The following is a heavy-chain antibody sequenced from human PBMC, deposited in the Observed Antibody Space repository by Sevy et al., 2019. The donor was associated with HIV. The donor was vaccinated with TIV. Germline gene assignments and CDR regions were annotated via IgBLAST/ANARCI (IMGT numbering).Heavy chain of an antibody. V-gene: IGHV3-48*03. J-gene: IGHJ4*02. D-gene: IGHD3-3*01. Sequence: GGSLRLSCAASGFNFSSHKMNWIRQAPGKGLEWVAYISDGGAVIHYADSVKGRFTISRDNSKNSLYLQMNSLRADDTALYYCAKEGAFWSGYYVDYWGQGTLVTVSS. CDR1: GFNFSSHK. CDR3: AKEGAFWSGYYVDY. CDR2: ISDGGAVI.